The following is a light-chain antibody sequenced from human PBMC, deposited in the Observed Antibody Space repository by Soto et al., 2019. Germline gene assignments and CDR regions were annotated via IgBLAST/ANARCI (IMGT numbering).Light chain of an antibody. V-gene: IGLV2-23*02. CDR2: EVN. CDR1: SSDFGTYNL. CDR3: CSYAGSSTLYV. Sequence: QSVLTQRASVSGSPGQSITISCTGTSSDFGTYNLVSWYQQHPGKAPKLMIYEVNKRPSGVSDRFSGSKSGNTASLTISGLQAEDEADYYCCSYAGSSTLYVFGTGTKVTVL. J-gene: IGLJ1*01.